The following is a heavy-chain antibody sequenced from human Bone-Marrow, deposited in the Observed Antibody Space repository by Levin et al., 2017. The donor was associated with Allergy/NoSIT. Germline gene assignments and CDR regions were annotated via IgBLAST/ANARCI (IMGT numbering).Heavy chain of an antibody. D-gene: IGHD4-17*01. CDR3: ARGKASTVTNWFDP. J-gene: IGHJ5*02. V-gene: IGHV1-3*01. CDR1: GYTFTSYA. Sequence: ASVKVSCKASGYTFTSYAMHWVRQAPGQRLEWMGWINAGNGNTKYSQKFQGRVTITRDTSASTAYMELSSLRSEDTAVYYCARGKASTVTNWFDPWGQGTLVTVSS. CDR2: INAGNGNT.